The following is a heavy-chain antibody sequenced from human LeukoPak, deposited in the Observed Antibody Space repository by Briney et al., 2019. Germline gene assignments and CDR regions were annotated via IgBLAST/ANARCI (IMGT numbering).Heavy chain of an antibody. CDR1: GGSISSYS. Sequence: PSETLSLTCTVSGGSISSYSWSWIRQPAGKGLEWIGRIYTSGSTNYNPSLKSRVTMSVDTSKNQFSLKLSSVTAADTAVYYCARGRTIQLWSLPRKPIFDYWGQGTLVTVSS. CDR3: ARGRTIQLWSLPRKPIFDY. CDR2: IYTSGST. D-gene: IGHD5-18*01. J-gene: IGHJ4*02. V-gene: IGHV4-4*07.